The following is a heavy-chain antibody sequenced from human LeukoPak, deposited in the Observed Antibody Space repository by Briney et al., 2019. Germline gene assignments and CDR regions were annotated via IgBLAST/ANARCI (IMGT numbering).Heavy chain of an antibody. D-gene: IGHD3-10*01. Sequence: SETLSLTCTVSGGSISSYYWSWIRQPAGKGLEWIWRIYTSGSTNYNPSLKSRVTMSVDTSKNQFSLKLSSVTAADTAVYYCARTYYYGSGGYNWFDPWGQGTLVTVSS. CDR2: IYTSGST. CDR3: ARTYYYGSGGYNWFDP. CDR1: GGSISSYY. J-gene: IGHJ5*02. V-gene: IGHV4-4*07.